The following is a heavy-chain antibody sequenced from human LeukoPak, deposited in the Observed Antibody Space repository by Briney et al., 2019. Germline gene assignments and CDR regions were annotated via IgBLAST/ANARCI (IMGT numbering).Heavy chain of an antibody. Sequence: GVSLRLFCAASVFTLRSYGMHCVRGASARALEGVAFIMYDGSNKYYANSVKGRFTISRENSKNTLYLQMNSLRAEDTAVYYCAKVPDPYGDYAVFDPWGQGTLVTVSS. CDR2: IMYDGSNK. CDR1: VFTLRSYG. CDR3: AKVPDPYGDYAVFDP. D-gene: IGHD4-17*01. V-gene: IGHV3-30*02. J-gene: IGHJ5*02.